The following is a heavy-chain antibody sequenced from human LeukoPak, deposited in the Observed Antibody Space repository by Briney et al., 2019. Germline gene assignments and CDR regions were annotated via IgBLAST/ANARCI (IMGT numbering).Heavy chain of an antibody. CDR1: GFTFSSYS. CDR2: ISSSSSYI. D-gene: IGHD6-13*01. Sequence: NPGGSLRPSCAASGFTFSSYSMNWVRQAPGKGLEWVSSISSSSSYIYYADSVKGRFTISRDNAKNSLYLQMNSLRAEDTAVYYCAKDHGSSDWYYFDYWGQGTLVTVSS. J-gene: IGHJ4*02. V-gene: IGHV3-21*01. CDR3: AKDHGSSDWYYFDY.